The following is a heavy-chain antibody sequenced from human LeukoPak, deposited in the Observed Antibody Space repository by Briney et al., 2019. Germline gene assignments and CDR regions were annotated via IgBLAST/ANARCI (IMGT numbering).Heavy chain of an antibody. D-gene: IGHD2-15*01. CDR1: GFTFDDYA. Sequence: PGRSLRLSCAASGFTFDDYAMYWVRQAPGKGLEWVSSISSSSSYIYYADSVKGRFTISRDNAKNSLYLQMNSLRAEDTAVYYCARGTRVAANLHTAWGQGTLVTVSS. CDR3: ARGTRVAANLHTA. J-gene: IGHJ5*02. V-gene: IGHV3-21*01. CDR2: ISSSSSYI.